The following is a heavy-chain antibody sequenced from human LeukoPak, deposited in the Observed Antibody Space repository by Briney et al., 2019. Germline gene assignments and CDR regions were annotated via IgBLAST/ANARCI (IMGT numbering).Heavy chain of an antibody. CDR2: ISYSGTT. Sequence: SFSNYNMNWVRQPPGKGLEWIGTISYSGTTYYSPSLKSRVTISLDTSKNQFSLKLSSVTAADTAIYYCAKDFSFIAAATFDYWGQGTLVTVSS. V-gene: IGHV4-39*07. D-gene: IGHD6-13*01. CDR3: AKDFSFIAAATFDY. J-gene: IGHJ4*02. CDR1: SFSNYN.